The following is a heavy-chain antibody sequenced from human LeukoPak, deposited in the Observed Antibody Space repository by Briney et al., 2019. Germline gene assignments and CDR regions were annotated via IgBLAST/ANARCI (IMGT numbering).Heavy chain of an antibody. CDR2: IYPGDSDT. Sequence: PGESLKISCKTSGYSFTDYWIGWVRQMPGKGLEWMGIIYPGDSDTRYSPSFQGQVTISADRSISTAYLQWSSLKASDTAMYYCARSFVEYSSSSGFDPWGQGTLVTVSS. D-gene: IGHD6-6*01. V-gene: IGHV5-51*01. CDR1: GYSFTDYW. CDR3: ARSFVEYSSSSGFDP. J-gene: IGHJ5*02.